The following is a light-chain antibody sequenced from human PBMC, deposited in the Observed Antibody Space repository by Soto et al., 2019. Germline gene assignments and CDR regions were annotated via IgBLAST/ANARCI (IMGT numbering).Light chain of an antibody. V-gene: IGKV1-5*01. CDR3: RQLNSYPIT. Sequence: DIQMSQSPSTLSATVGDRVTITCRASQSISSWLAWYQQKPGKAPKLLIYAASTLQSGVPSGFSGSGSGTDFTLTISSLQPEDFATYYCRQLNSYPITFGQGTRLEIK. CDR2: AAS. J-gene: IGKJ5*01. CDR1: QSISSW.